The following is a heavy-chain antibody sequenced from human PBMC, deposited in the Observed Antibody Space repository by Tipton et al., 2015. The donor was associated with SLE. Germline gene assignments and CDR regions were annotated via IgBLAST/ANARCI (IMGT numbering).Heavy chain of an antibody. CDR3: ARVVAAAGTACDI. CDR1: GGSFSGYY. J-gene: IGHJ3*02. CDR2: INHSGST. D-gene: IGHD6-13*01. V-gene: IGHV4-34*01. Sequence: LRLSCAVYGGSFSGYYWSWIRQPPGKGLEWIGEINHSGSTNYNPSLKSRVTISVDTSKNQFPLKLSSVTAAYTAWYYCARVVAAAGTACDIWGQGTMVTVSS.